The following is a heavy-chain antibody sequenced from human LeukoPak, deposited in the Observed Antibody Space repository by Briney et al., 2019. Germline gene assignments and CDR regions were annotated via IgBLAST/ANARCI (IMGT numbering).Heavy chain of an antibody. V-gene: IGHV4-59*08. Sequence: KPSETLSLTCTVSGGSISSYYWSWIRQPPGKGLEWIGNIYYSGSTNYNPSLKSRVTISVDTSKNQFSLKLSSVTAADTAVYYCARAGPRSIGYGPYYFDYWGQGTLVTVSS. CDR2: IYYSGST. D-gene: IGHD6-25*01. CDR1: GGSISSYY. CDR3: ARAGPRSIGYGPYYFDY. J-gene: IGHJ4*02.